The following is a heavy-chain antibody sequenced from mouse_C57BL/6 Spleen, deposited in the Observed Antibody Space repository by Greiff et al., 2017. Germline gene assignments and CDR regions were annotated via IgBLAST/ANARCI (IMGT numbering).Heavy chain of an antibody. J-gene: IGHJ4*01. D-gene: IGHD1-1*01. CDR1: GFTFSSYA. CDR3: ARDYDGRRNYYAMDY. V-gene: IGHV5-4*01. CDR2: ISDGGSYT. Sequence: EVKVVESGGGLVKPGGSLKLSCAASGFTFSSYAMSWVRQTPEKRLEWVATISDGGSYTYYPDNVKGRFTISRENAKNNLYLQMSHLKSEDTAMYYGARDYDGRRNYYAMDYWCQGTSVTVSS.